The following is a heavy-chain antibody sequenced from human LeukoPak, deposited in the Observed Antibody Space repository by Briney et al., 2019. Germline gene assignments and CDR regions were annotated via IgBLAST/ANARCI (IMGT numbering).Heavy chain of an antibody. CDR1: GFTFSSYA. CDR3: ANAIYYYYGMAV. V-gene: IGHV3-23*01. J-gene: IGHJ6*04. CDR2: ISGRGGST. D-gene: IGHD2-2*01. Sequence: GGSLRLACAASGFTFSSYAMSWVRQAPGKVLEWVSAISGRGGSTYYADSVKGRFTISRDNSKNPLHLKMNSLRAEDTAVYYCANAIYYYYGMAVWGKGPTVTVSS.